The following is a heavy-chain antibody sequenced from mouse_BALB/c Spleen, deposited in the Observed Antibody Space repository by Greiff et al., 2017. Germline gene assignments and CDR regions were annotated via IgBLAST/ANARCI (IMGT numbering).Heavy chain of an antibody. D-gene: IGHD2-10*01. J-gene: IGHJ4*01. Sequence: QQSCKASGYTFTSYWMNWVKQRPEQGLEWIGRIDPYDSETHYNQKFKDKAILTVDKSSSTAYMQLSSLTSEDSAVYYCARGLPWGGYAMDYWGQGTSVTVSS. CDR3: ARGLPWGGYAMDY. V-gene: IGHV1-74*01. CDR1: GYTFTSYW. CDR2: IDPYDSET.